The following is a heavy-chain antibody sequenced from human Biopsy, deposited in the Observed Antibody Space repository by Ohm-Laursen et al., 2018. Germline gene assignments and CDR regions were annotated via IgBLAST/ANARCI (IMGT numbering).Heavy chain of an antibody. CDR3: ARIFARLGPCSGGTCYPGDDY. D-gene: IGHD2-15*01. J-gene: IGHJ4*02. V-gene: IGHV3-72*01. Sequence: SLRLSCAASGFTFSDHYMEWVRQAPGRGLEWVGRSRNKANGHTTEYAASVKGRFTISRDESETSMYLQMSGLKTEDTAVYYCARIFARLGPCSGGTCYPGDDYWGQGTLVTVSS. CDR2: SRNKANGHTT. CDR1: GFTFSDHY.